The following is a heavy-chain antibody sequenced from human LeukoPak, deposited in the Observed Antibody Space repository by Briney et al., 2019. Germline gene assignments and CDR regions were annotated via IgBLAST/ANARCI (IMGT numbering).Heavy chain of an antibody. D-gene: IGHD6-6*01. CDR3: ARRSPSLDWFDP. Sequence: PSETLSLTCTVSGDSIISYFWSWIRQPPAKGLEWIGYIYYIGSTTYNPSLKSRVTMSVDTSKSQLSLKLSSVTAADTAVYYCARRSPSLDWFDPWGQGTLVTVSS. CDR2: IYYIGST. J-gene: IGHJ5*02. CDR1: GDSIISYF. V-gene: IGHV4-59*01.